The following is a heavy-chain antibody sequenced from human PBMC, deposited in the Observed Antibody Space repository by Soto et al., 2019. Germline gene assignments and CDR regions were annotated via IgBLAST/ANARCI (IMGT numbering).Heavy chain of an antibody. J-gene: IGHJ4*02. Sequence: VQLVESGGGVVQPGRSLRLSCAASGFTFSDYAIHWVRQAPGKGLEWVAVVSHDGRNTHYADSVKGRFTISRDSSKNTVYLEMTSLRAEDKDVYYCAKGGRQWLVTSDFNYWGQGALVTVSS. CDR1: GFTFSDYA. V-gene: IGHV3-30*18. D-gene: IGHD6-19*01. CDR2: VSHDGRNT. CDR3: AKGGRQWLVTSDFNY.